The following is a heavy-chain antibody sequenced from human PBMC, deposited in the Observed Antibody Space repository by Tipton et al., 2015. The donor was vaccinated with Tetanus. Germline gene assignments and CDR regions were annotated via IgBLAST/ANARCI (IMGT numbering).Heavy chain of an antibody. J-gene: IGHJ2*01. Sequence: LRLSCTVSGGPISGHYWSWIRQTPGRGLEWIGYISYAGYTSYSPPLKNRVTMSVDTSKNQFSLKLKSVTAADTAVYYCAREMNRFFDIWGRGTLVTVSS. CDR3: AREMNRFFDI. CDR1: GGPISGHY. D-gene: IGHD1-14*01. CDR2: ISYAGYT. V-gene: IGHV4-59*11.